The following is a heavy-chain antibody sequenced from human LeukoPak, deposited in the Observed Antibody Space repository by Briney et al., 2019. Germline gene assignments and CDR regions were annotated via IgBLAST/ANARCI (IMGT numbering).Heavy chain of an antibody. Sequence: ASVKVSCKASGYTFTDYYIHWVRQAPGQGLEWMGWINTNTGNPTYAQGFTGRFVFSLDTSVSTAYLQISSLKAEDTAVYYCARGQIAAYYYYMDVWGKGTTVTVSS. CDR3: ARGQIAAYYYYMDV. J-gene: IGHJ6*03. D-gene: IGHD6-13*01. V-gene: IGHV7-4-1*02. CDR2: INTNTGNP. CDR1: GYTFTDYY.